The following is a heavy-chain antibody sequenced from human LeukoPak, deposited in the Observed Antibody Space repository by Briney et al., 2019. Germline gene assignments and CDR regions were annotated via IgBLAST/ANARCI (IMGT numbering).Heavy chain of an antibody. CDR1: GFTFDDYA. Sequence: GGSLRLSCAASGFTFDDYAMHWVRQAPGKGLEWVSGISWNSGSIGYADSVKGRFTISRDNAKNSLYLQMNSLRAEDTAVYYCARATYYYGSGSYYNVSWFDPWGQGTLVTVSS. D-gene: IGHD3-10*01. J-gene: IGHJ5*02. V-gene: IGHV3-9*01. CDR3: ARATYYYGSGSYYNVSWFDP. CDR2: ISWNSGSI.